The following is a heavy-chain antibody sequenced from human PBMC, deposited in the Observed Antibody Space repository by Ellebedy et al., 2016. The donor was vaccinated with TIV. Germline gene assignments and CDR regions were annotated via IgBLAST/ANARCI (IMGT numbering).Heavy chain of an antibody. D-gene: IGHD2-21*01. CDR3: ARVSYCGTDCHSGDYYSDY. CDR1: GGSISSADHY. J-gene: IGHJ4*02. V-gene: IGHV4-30-4*01. CDR2: IYYNGRT. Sequence: SETLSLTXTVSGGSISSADHYWSWIRQPPGESLEWIGYIYYNGRTYYNPSLKSRVSISEDTSKNQFSLRLSSVTAADTAVYYCARVSYCGTDCHSGDYYSDYWGQGTLVTVSS.